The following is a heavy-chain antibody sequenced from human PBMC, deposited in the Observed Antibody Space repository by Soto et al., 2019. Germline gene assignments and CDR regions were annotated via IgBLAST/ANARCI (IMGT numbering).Heavy chain of an antibody. CDR2: ISYDGSNK. CDR3: AKERSEQWLDKSRYYYYGMDV. D-gene: IGHD6-19*01. J-gene: IGHJ6*02. V-gene: IGHV3-30*18. CDR1: GFTFSSYG. Sequence: QVQLVESGGGVVQPGRSLRLSCAASGFTFSSYGMHWVRQAPGKGLEWVAVISYDGSNKYYADSVKGRFTISRDNSKNTLYLQMNSLRAEDSAVYYCAKERSEQWLDKSRYYYYGMDVWGQGTTVTVSS.